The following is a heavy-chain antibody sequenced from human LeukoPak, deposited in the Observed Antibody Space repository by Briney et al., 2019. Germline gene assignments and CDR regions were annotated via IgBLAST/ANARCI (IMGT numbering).Heavy chain of an antibody. CDR2: IYYSGST. J-gene: IGHJ5*02. D-gene: IGHD1-26*01. Sequence: SETLSLTCTVSGGSISSYYWSWIRQPPGKGLEWIGYIYYSGSTNYNPSLKSRVTIPVDTSKNQFSLKLSSVTAADTAVYYCARVGSYSDWFDPWGQGTLVTVSS. CDR1: GGSISSYY. V-gene: IGHV4-59*01. CDR3: ARVGSYSDWFDP.